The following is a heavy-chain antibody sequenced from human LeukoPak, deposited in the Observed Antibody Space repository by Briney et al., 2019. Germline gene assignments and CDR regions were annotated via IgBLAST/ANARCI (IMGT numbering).Heavy chain of an antibody. CDR1: GGSISSYY. D-gene: IGHD3-3*01. Sequence: SETLSLTCTVSGGSISSYYWSWIRQPAGKGLEWIGRIYTSGSTNYNPSLKSRVTMSVDTSKNQLSLKLSSVTAADTAVYYCARDRMGDYDFWSGLRSLNYYYYGMDVWGQGTTVTVSS. CDR3: ARDRMGDYDFWSGLRSLNYYYYGMDV. CDR2: IYTSGST. J-gene: IGHJ6*02. V-gene: IGHV4-4*07.